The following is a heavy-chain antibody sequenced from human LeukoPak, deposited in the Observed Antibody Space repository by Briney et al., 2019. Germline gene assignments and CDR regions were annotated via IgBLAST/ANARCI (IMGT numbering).Heavy chain of an antibody. CDR2: ISGSGGNT. CDR3: AKNIRQLGNYYYYMDV. CDR1: GFSFSNYA. V-gene: IGHV3-23*01. J-gene: IGHJ6*03. Sequence: GGSLRLSCAVSGFSFSNYAMTWVRQAPGKGLEWVSAISGSGGNTFSADSAKGRFTISRDNSKNTLFLQMNSLRAEDTAVYYCAKNIRQLGNYYYYMDVWGKGTTVTVSS. D-gene: IGHD7-27*01.